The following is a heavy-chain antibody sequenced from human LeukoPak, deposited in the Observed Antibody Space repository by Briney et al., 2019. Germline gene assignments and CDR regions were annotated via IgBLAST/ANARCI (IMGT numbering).Heavy chain of an antibody. V-gene: IGHV4-39*07. Sequence: SETLSLTCTVSGGSISSSSYYWGWIRQPPGKGLEWIGSIYYSGSTYYNPSLKSRVTISVDTSKNQFSLKLSSVTAADTAVYYCARVAGTVTTFWFDPWGQGTLVAVSS. CDR1: GGSISSSSYY. CDR2: IYYSGST. D-gene: IGHD4-17*01. CDR3: ARVAGTVTTFWFDP. J-gene: IGHJ5*02.